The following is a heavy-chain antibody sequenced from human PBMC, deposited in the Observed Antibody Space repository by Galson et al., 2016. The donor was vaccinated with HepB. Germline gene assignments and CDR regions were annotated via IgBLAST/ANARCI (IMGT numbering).Heavy chain of an antibody. J-gene: IGHJ4*02. D-gene: IGHD1-26*01. CDR3: ARGWRGGTLGEDGSAGLH. CDR1: GFTFSSYW. V-gene: IGHV3-74*01. Sequence: SLRLSCAASGFTFSSYWMYWVRQAPGKGQVWVSRIDSAGTSTSYAASVKGRFTISRDHAKNTLYLQMNRLRAEDTAVFYCARGWRGGTLGEDGSAGLHWGQGTLVTVSS. CDR2: IDSAGTST.